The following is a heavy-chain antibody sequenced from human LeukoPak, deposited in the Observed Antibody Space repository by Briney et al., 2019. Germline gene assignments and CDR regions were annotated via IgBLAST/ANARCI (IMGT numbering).Heavy chain of an antibody. D-gene: IGHD3-22*01. CDR3: ARDKDSSGYYWASAEYFQH. V-gene: IGHV1-8*01. Sequence: GASVKVSCKASGYTFTSYDINWVRQATGQGLEWMGWMNPNSGNTGYAQKFQGRVTMTRNTSISTAYMELSSLRSEDTAVYYCARDKDSSGYYWASAEYFQHWGQGTLVTVSS. CDR1: GYTFTSYD. J-gene: IGHJ1*01. CDR2: MNPNSGNT.